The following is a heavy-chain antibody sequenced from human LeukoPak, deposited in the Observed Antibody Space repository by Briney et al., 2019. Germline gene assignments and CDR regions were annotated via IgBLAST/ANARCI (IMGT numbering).Heavy chain of an antibody. CDR2: MNPNSGNT. D-gene: IGHD6-13*01. V-gene: IGHV1-8*01. CDR3: ARGLAAAGEPSDFDY. CDR1: GYTFTSYD. Sequence: ASVKVSCKASGYTFTSYDINWVRQATGQGLEWMGWMNPNSGNTGYAQKFQGRVTMTRNTSISTAYMELSSLRSEDTAVYYCARGLAAAGEPSDFDYWGQRTLVTVSS. J-gene: IGHJ4*02.